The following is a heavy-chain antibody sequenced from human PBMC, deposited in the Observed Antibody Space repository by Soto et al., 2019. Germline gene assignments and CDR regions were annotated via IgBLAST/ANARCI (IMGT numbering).Heavy chain of an antibody. CDR2: ISSSSSYI. Sequence: LRLSCAASGFTFSSYSMNWVRQAPGKGLEWVSSISSSSSYIYYADSVKGRFTISRDNAKNSLYLQMNSLRAEDTAVYYCARDNRLPPLDYYYYGMDVWGQGTTVTVSS. CDR3: ARDNRLPPLDYYYYGMDV. J-gene: IGHJ6*02. CDR1: GFTFSSYS. D-gene: IGHD2-15*01. V-gene: IGHV3-21*01.